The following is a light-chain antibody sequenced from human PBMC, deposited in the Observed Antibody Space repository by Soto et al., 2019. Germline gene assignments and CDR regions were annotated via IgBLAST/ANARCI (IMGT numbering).Light chain of an antibody. Sequence: DIQMTQSPSTLSASVGDRVTITCRASQRISSWLAWYQQKPGKAPKLLIYDASSLESGVPSRFSGSGSGTEFTLTISSLQPDDFATYSCQQYNSYSGTFGQGTKVEI. CDR3: QQYNSYSGT. CDR2: DAS. V-gene: IGKV1-5*01. J-gene: IGKJ1*01. CDR1: QRISSW.